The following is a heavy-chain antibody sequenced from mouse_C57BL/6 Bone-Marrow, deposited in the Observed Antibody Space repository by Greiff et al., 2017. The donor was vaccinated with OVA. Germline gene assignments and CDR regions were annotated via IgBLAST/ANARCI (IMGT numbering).Heavy chain of an antibody. V-gene: IGHV1-64*01. CDR2: IHPNSGST. J-gene: IGHJ4*01. D-gene: IGHD4-1*01. CDR3: ARKGWDGDYAMDY. CDR1: GYTFTSYW. Sequence: QVQLQQPGAELVKPGASVKLSCKASGYTFTSYWMHWVKQRPGQGLEWIGMIHPNSGSTNYNEKFKSKATLTVDKSSSTAYMQLSSLTSEDSAVYYCARKGWDGDYAMDYWGQGTSVTVSS.